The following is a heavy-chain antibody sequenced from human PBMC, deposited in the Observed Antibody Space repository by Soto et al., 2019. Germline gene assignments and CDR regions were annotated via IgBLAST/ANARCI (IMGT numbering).Heavy chain of an antibody. CDR3: ARDSYYDFWSGYYSFYYYGMDV. CDR1: GGTFSSYA. V-gene: IGHV1-69*06. D-gene: IGHD3-3*01. CDR2: IIPIFGTA. J-gene: IGHJ6*02. Sequence: SVKVSCRASGGTFSSYAISWVRQAPGQGLEWMGGIIPIFGTANYAQKFQGRVTITADKSTSTAYMELSSLRSEDTAVYYCARDSYYDFWSGYYSFYYYGMDVWGQGTTVTVSS.